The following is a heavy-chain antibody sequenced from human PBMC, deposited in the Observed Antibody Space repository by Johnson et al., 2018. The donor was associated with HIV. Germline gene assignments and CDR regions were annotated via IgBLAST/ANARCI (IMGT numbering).Heavy chain of an antibody. D-gene: IGHD1-26*01. Sequence: QVQLVESGGGLAKPAWSPRLSCAASQFTFSSYYMNCVRQAPGQGLEWVAVISYDGSTKYYADSVKGRFTISRDNSKNTLYLQMNSLRAEDTAVYYCARRVARLLVPSGVGRTGAFDIWGQGTMVTVSS. CDR1: QFTFSSYY. V-gene: IGHV3-30-3*01. CDR3: ARRVARLLVPSGVGRTGAFDI. J-gene: IGHJ3*02. CDR2: ISYDGSTK.